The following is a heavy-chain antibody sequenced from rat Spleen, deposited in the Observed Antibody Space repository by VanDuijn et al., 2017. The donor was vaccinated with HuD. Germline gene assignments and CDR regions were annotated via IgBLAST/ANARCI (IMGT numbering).Heavy chain of an antibody. V-gene: IGHV5S13*01. CDR3: AKVLSGSFDY. D-gene: IGHD5-1*01. CDR1: GFTFSNYD. Sequence: EVQLVESDGGLVQPGRSLRLSCAASGFTFSNYDMAWVRQAPTKGLEWIASISTGGGNTYYRDSVKGRFTISRDEAKNTLYLQMDSLRSEDTATYYCAKVLSGSFDYWGQGVMVTVSS. J-gene: IGHJ2*01. CDR2: ISTGGGNT.